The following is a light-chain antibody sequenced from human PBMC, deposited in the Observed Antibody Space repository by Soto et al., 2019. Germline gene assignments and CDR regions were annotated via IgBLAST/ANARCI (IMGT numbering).Light chain of an antibody. V-gene: IGLV2-14*01. CDR1: SNDVGAYKY. J-gene: IGLJ1*01. Sequence: QSALTQPASVSGSPGQSITISCTGTSNDVGAYKYVSWYQQQPDKAPKLIIYEVSYRPSGISNRFSGSKSGNTASLTISGLQAEDEADYYCSSYTSSTNYVFGTGTKLTVL. CDR2: EVS. CDR3: SSYTSSTNYV.